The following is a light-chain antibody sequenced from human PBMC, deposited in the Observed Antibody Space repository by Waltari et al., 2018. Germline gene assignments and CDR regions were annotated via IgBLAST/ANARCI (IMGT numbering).Light chain of an antibody. Sequence: DIQMTQSPSSLSASLGDRVTISCQACRDITDYLNWYHQKPGKAPSLLIYDTSNLESGVPSRFSGTGSGTHFTLTLSSLQPEDIGTYYCQQFDSLPFTFGPGTKVD. CDR3: QQFDSLPFT. J-gene: IGKJ3*01. V-gene: IGKV1-33*01. CDR2: DTS. CDR1: RDITDY.